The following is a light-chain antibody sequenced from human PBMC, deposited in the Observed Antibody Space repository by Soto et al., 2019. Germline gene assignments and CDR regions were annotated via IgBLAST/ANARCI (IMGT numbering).Light chain of an antibody. CDR1: SSNIESNT. V-gene: IGLV1-44*01. CDR2: SNY. J-gene: IGLJ1*01. CDR3: AAWDDILTAYV. Sequence: QSVLTQPPSASGTPGQRVTISCSGSSSNIESNTVTWYQQLPGTAPKLVIYSNYDRPSGVPDRFSGSTSGTSASLVIRGLQSEDEADYNCAAWDDILTAYVFGGGTKVSFL.